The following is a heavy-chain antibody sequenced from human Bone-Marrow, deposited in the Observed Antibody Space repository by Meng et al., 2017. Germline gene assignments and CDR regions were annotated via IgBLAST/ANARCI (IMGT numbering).Heavy chain of an antibody. V-gene: IGHV4-34*01. Sequence: VQLTPWGGGLLRPSETLSPTCAVYGGSFSGYYWSWSRQPPGKGLEWIGEINHSGSTNYNPSLKSRVTISVDTSKNQFSLKLSSVTAADTAVYYCARGTRPLLFQHWGQGTLVTVSS. CDR1: GGSFSGYY. CDR2: INHSGST. J-gene: IGHJ1*01. D-gene: IGHD1-1*01. CDR3: ARGTRPLLFQH.